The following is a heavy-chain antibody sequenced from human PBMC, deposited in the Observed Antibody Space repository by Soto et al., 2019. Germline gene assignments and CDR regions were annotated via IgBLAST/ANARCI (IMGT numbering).Heavy chain of an antibody. D-gene: IGHD5-18*01. CDR2: IKSKTDGGTT. CDR1: GFTFSNAW. V-gene: IGHV3-15*07. CDR3: TTAEIQLWSHQTFDY. J-gene: IGHJ4*02. Sequence: GGSLRLSCAASGFTFSNAWMNWVRQAPGKGLEWVGRIKSKTDGGTTDYAAPVKGRFTISRDDSKNTLYLQMNSLKTEDTAVYYCTTAEIQLWSHQTFDYWGQGTLVTVSS.